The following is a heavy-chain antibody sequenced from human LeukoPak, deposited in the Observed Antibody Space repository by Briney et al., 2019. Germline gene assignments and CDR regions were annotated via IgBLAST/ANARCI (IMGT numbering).Heavy chain of an antibody. D-gene: IGHD3-10*01. CDR3: ANRGSYYGSGSDY. CDR1: GGSISSSSYS. J-gene: IGHJ4*02. CDR2: IYYSGST. V-gene: IGHV4-39*01. Sequence: TASETLSLTCTVSGGSISSSSYSWGWIRQPPGKGLEWIGSIYYSGSTYYNPSLKSRVTISIDTSKNQFSLKLSSVTAADTAVYYCANRGSYYGSGSDYWGQGTLVTVSS.